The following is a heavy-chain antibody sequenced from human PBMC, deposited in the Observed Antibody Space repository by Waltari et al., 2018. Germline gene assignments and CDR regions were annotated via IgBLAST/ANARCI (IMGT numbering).Heavy chain of an antibody. D-gene: IGHD3-16*01. CDR2: MDVTGITT. Sequence: EVQLLESGGGLVQPGGSLTLSCVGSGFRFNNHAMTWVRQSPIKGLEWISGMDVTGITTYYAGSVRGRFTISRDNVKSTLTLQMNNLRADDTAVYYCAKPLGASDSWGRGTLVTVSS. CDR3: AKPLGASDS. V-gene: IGHV3-23*01. CDR1: GFRFNNHA. J-gene: IGHJ4*02.